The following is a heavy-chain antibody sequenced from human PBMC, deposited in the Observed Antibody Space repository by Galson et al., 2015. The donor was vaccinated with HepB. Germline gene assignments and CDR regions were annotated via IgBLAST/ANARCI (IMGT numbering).Heavy chain of an antibody. V-gene: IGHV3-53*05. Sequence: SLRLSCAASGFTVSSNYMTWVRQAPGKGLEWVSVIYGGDTDYAEYVRGRFTLSRDNSKNTLYLQMNSLRAEDTAVYYCARDQGDDYLNYYYYSGMDVWGQGTTVTVSS. J-gene: IGHJ6*02. D-gene: IGHD4-11*01. CDR1: GFTVSSNY. CDR3: ARDQGDDYLNYYYYSGMDV. CDR2: IYGGDT.